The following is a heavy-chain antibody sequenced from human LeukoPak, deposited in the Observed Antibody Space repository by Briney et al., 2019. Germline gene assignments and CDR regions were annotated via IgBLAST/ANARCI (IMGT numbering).Heavy chain of an antibody. CDR3: ARISMVYASFDY. CDR1: GYTFTGYD. CDR2: INPNSGGT. J-gene: IGHJ4*02. D-gene: IGHD2-8*01. V-gene: IGHV1-2*02. Sequence: GASVKVSCKASGYTFTGYDMHWVRQARGQGLEWMGWINPNSGGTNYAQKFQGRVTMTRDTSISTAYMELSRLRSDDTAVYYCARISMVYASFDYWGQGTLVTVSS.